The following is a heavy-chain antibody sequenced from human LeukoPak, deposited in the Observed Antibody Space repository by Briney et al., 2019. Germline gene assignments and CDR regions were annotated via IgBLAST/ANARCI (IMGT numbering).Heavy chain of an antibody. CDR2: ISGSGVNT. CDR3: AKSFGPVIAAAGTGAD. D-gene: IGHD6-13*01. Sequence: GGSLRLSCAASGFTFSSYAMNWVRQAPGKGLEWVSAISGSGVNTDHADSVKGRFTISRDNSKNTLYLQMNSLRVEDTAVYYCAKSFGPVIAAAGTGADWGQGTLVTVSS. V-gene: IGHV3-23*01. CDR1: GFTFSSYA. J-gene: IGHJ4*02.